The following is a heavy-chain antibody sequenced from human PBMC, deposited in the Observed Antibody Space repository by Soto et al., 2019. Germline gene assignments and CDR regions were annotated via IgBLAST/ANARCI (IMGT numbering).Heavy chain of an antibody. Sequence: QVQLQESGPGLVKPSETLSLTCTVSGGSISKYYWSWIRQSPGKGLEWIGFIYYIGSTSYNPSLKSRDTMSVDTPKNQFSLRLTSVTAADTAVYYCARDRGHYFDLWGRGTLVTVSS. CDR2: IYYIGST. CDR3: ARDRGHYFDL. J-gene: IGHJ2*01. CDR1: GGSISKYY. V-gene: IGHV4-59*12.